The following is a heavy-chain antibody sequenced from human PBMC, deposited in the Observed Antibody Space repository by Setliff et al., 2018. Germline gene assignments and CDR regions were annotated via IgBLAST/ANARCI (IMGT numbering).Heavy chain of an antibody. CDR2: ISHSGST. D-gene: IGHD4-17*01. CDR3: AGGRRYDYGWDFDY. J-gene: IGHJ4*02. Sequence: SETLSLTCTVSGYSISSGHYWGWIRQPPGKGLEWIGRISHSGSTYYNPSLRSRVTISLDTSKNQFSPKLTSVTAADPAVYYCAGGRRYDYGWDFDYWGQGTLVTVSS. CDR1: GYSISSGHY. V-gene: IGHV4-38-2*02.